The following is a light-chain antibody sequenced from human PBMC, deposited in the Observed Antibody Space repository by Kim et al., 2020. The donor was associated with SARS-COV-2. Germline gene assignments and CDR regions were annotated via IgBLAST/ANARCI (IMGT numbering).Light chain of an antibody. J-gene: IGKJ1*01. Sequence: EIVMTQSPSTLSVSPGDRATLSCRASQSVSSDLAWYQQKPGQAPRLLIYSASTRATGIPPRFSGAGSETEFTLTISSMQSEDFAVYYCQQYNYWWTFGQGTKVDIK. CDR3: QQYNYWWT. CDR1: QSVSSD. V-gene: IGKV3-15*01. CDR2: SAS.